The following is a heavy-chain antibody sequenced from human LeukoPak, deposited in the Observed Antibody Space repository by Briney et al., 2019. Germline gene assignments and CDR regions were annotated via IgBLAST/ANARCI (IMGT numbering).Heavy chain of an antibody. J-gene: IGHJ5*02. Sequence: SETLSLTCTVSGGSISSSSYYWGWIRQPPGKGLEWIGSIYYSGSTYYNPSLKSRVTISVDTSKNQFSLKLSSVTAADTAVYYCARDLSGSSGWYELPYNWFDPWGQGTLVTVSS. V-gene: IGHV4-39*07. CDR3: ARDLSGSSGWYELPYNWFDP. D-gene: IGHD6-19*01. CDR1: GGSISSSSYY. CDR2: IYYSGST.